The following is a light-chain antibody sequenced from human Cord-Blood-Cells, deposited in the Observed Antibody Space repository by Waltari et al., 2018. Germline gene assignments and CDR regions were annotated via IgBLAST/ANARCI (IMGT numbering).Light chain of an antibody. CDR3: QQYNNWPLT. Sequence: EIVMTQSPATLSVSPGERATLSCRASQSVSSNLAWYQQKPGQAPRLLIYGASTRATGIPARFSSSGSWTEFTLTISSLQSEDFAVYYCQQYNNWPLTFGGGTKVEIK. CDR2: GAS. J-gene: IGKJ4*01. CDR1: QSVSSN. V-gene: IGKV3-15*01.